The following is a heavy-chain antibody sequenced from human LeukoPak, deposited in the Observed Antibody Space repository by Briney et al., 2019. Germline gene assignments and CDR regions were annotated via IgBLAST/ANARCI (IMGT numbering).Heavy chain of an antibody. J-gene: IGHJ6*04. CDR2: IKQDGSEK. D-gene: IGHD2-2*02. Sequence: GGSLRLSCAASGFTFSSYWMSWVRQAPGKGLEWVANIKQDGSEKYYVDSVKGRFTISRDNAKNSLFLQMNGLRAEDTAVYYCARDVYCSSTNCYNVWGKGTTVTVSS. CDR1: GFTFSSYW. CDR3: ARDVYCSSTNCYNV. V-gene: IGHV3-7*01.